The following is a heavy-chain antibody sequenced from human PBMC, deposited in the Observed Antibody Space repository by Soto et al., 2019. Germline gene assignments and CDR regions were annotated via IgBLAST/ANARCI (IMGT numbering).Heavy chain of an antibody. CDR1: GYTFTSYA. D-gene: IGHD3-9*01. J-gene: IGHJ6*02. CDR3: ARDNVGYFDWLDNYYYYSGMDV. Sequence: ASVKVSCKASGYTFTSYAMHWVRQAPGQRLEWMGWINAGNGNTKYSQKFQGRVTITRDTSASTAYMELSSLRSEDTAVYYCARDNVGYFDWLDNYYYYSGMDVWGQGTTVTVSS. V-gene: IGHV1-3*01. CDR2: INAGNGNT.